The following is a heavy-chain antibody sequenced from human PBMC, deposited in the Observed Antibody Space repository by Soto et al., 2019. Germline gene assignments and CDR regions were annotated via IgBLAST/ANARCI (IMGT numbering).Heavy chain of an antibody. V-gene: IGHV4-59*01. J-gene: IGHJ5*02. CDR3: ARVYYYDSSGYPGNWFDP. Sequence: SETMSLTCTVSGGSISSYYWSWIRQPQGKGLEWNGYIYYSGSTNYNPSLKSRVTTSVDTSKNQFSLKLSPVTAADTAVYYCARVYYYDSSGYPGNWFDPWGQGPLVTVSS. CDR2: IYYSGST. D-gene: IGHD3-22*01. CDR1: GGSISSYY.